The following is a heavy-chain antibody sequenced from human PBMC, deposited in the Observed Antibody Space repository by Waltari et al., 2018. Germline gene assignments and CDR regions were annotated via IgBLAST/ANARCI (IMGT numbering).Heavy chain of an antibody. CDR2: IYTSGST. CDR1: GGPISSGSYY. CDR3: ARDRGKGWYVDY. V-gene: IGHV4-61*02. Sequence: QVQLQESGPGLVKPSQTLSLPCTVSGGPISSGSYYWSWSRQPAGNGLEWIGRIYTSGSTNYNPSLKSRVTISVDTSKNQFSLKLSSVTAADTAVYYCARDRGKGWYVDYWGQGTLVTVSS. D-gene: IGHD1-20*01. J-gene: IGHJ4*02.